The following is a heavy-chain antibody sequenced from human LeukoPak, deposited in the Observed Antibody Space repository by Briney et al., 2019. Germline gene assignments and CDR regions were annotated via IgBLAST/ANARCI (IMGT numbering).Heavy chain of an antibody. CDR2: IRGDGSMT. CDR3: ARENLAAAADY. Sequence: GGSLRLSCSAPEFTLSAYWMHWVRQAPGKGLGWVSRIRGDGSMTNYADSVKGRFTISRDNAKNTLYLQMNSLRLEDTAVYYCARENLAAAADYWGQGTVVTVSS. D-gene: IGHD6-25*01. J-gene: IGHJ4*02. CDR1: EFTLSAYW. V-gene: IGHV3-74*01.